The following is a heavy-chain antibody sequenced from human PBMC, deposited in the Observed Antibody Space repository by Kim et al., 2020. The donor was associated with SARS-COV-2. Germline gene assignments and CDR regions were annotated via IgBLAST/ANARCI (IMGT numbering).Heavy chain of an antibody. Sequence: SETLSLTCTVSGGSISSSSYYWGWIRQPPGKGLEWIGSIYYSGSTYYNPSLKSRVTISVDTSKNQFSLKLSSVTAADTAVYYCARVVVVPALYYYYGMDVWGQGTTVTVSS. D-gene: IGHD2-2*01. CDR1: GGSISSSSYY. J-gene: IGHJ6*02. V-gene: IGHV4-39*01. CDR3: ARVVVVPALYYYYGMDV. CDR2: IYYSGST.